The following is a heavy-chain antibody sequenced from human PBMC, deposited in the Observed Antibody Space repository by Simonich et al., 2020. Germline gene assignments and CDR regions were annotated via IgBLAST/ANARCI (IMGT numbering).Heavy chain of an antibody. V-gene: IGHV4-34*01. Sequence: QVQLQQWGAGLLKPSETLSLTCAVYGGSFSGYYWSWIRQPPGKGWEWIGEINHSGSPNANPTLKCRGTISGDTSKNQFSRKLSSVTAADTAVYYCARCGLVNYDILTGYHNWFDPWGQGTLVTVSS. CDR3: ARCGLVNYDILTGYHNWFDP. D-gene: IGHD3-9*01. J-gene: IGHJ5*02. CDR1: GGSFSGYY. CDR2: INHSGSP.